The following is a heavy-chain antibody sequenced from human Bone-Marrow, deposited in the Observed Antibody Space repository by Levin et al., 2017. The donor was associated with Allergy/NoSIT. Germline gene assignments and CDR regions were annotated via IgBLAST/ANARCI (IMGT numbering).Heavy chain of an antibody. J-gene: IGHJ6*02. CDR1: GFTFSDYA. D-gene: IGHD6-13*01. CDR3: AKGLFESSSWSPNHGLDV. CDR2: ISGTGINT. Sequence: PGGSLRLSCEASGFTFSDYAMSWVRQAPGKGLEWVSTISGTGINTYYADSVKGRFTISRDKSKNTLYLQMNTLRAEDTALYYCAKGLFESSSWSPNHGLDVWGQGTTVTVSS. V-gene: IGHV3-23*01.